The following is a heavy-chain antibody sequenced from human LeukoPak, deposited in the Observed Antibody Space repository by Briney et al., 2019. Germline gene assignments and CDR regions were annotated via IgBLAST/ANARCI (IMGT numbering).Heavy chain of an antibody. CDR2: ISSSGSNI. Sequence: GGSLRLSCAASGFTFSSYEMNWVRQAPGKGLEWVSYISSSGSNIYYADSVKGRFTVSRDNAENSLYLQMNSLRADDAAVYYCASEGSVPYWGQGTLVTVSS. J-gene: IGHJ4*02. CDR3: ASEGSVPY. D-gene: IGHD6-6*01. V-gene: IGHV3-48*03. CDR1: GFTFSSYE.